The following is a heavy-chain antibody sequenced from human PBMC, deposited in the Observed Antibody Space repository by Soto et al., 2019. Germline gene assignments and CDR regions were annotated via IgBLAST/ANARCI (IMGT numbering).Heavy chain of an antibody. CDR3: ARAYSTVGWFDS. CDR2: VTRSGSTT. D-gene: IGHD5-12*01. J-gene: IGHJ5*01. V-gene: IGHV3-23*01. CDR1: GFTFSTSA. Sequence: LRLSCSASGFTFSTSAMSWVRQAPGKGLEWVSSVTRSGSTTHYADSVKGRFTMSRDNSKNTLFLQMDSLRPEDTATYYCARAYSTVGWFDSWGQGTLVTVSS.